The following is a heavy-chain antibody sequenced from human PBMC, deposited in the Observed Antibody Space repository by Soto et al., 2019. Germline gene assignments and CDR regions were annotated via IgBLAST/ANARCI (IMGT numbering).Heavy chain of an antibody. CDR3: ARDRDYYDSSGYYSSTNWFDP. J-gene: IGHJ5*02. CDR1: GYTFTSYG. D-gene: IGHD3-22*01. V-gene: IGHV1-18*01. Sequence: QVQLVQSGAEVKKPGASVKVSCKAYGYTFTSYGISWVRQAPGQGLEWMGWISAYNGNTNYAQKLQGRVTMTTDTSTSTAYMELRSLRSDDTAVYYCARDRDYYDSSGYYSSTNWFDPWGQGTLVTVSS. CDR2: ISAYNGNT.